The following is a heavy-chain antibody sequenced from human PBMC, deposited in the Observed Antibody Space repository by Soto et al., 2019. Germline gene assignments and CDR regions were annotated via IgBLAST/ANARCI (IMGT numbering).Heavy chain of an antibody. Sequence: SETLSLTCTVSGGTISNYYWSWIRQPAGKGLEWIGRIYSSGSTNYNASLKSRVTMSVDTSKNQFSLKLRPVNAADTDVYYCARGXXGDHYIFDXWGXXT. CDR1: GGTISNYY. J-gene: IGHJ4*02. D-gene: IGHD5-12*01. V-gene: IGHV4-4*07. CDR3: ARGXXGDHYIFDX. CDR2: IYSSGST.